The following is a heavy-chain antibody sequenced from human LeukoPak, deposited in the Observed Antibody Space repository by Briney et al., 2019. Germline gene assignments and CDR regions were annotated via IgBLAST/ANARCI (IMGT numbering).Heavy chain of an antibody. V-gene: IGHV4-39*01. D-gene: IGHD6-13*01. Sequence: PSETLSLTCTVSGGSISSSSYYWGWIRQPPGKGLEWIGSIYYSGSTYYNPSLKSRVTISVDTSKNQFSLKLSSVTAADTAVYYCARHRFSSRLSSSWYNWFDPWGQGTLVTVSS. CDR2: IYYSGST. CDR1: GGSISSSSYY. CDR3: ARHRFSSRLSSSWYNWFDP. J-gene: IGHJ5*02.